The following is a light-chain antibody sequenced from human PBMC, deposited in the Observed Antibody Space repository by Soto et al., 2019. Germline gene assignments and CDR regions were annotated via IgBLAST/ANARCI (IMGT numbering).Light chain of an antibody. CDR2: DAS. J-gene: IGKJ4*01. Sequence: EIVMTQSPATQSASPGEGATLSCKAGQNVYNNLAWYQQRPGQPPRLLIYDASTRATGISARFSGSGYGTEFTLTISSLQYEDFAVYFCQQCRNWPLTFGGGTKVEIK. CDR1: QNVYNN. CDR3: QQCRNWPLT. V-gene: IGKV3-15*01.